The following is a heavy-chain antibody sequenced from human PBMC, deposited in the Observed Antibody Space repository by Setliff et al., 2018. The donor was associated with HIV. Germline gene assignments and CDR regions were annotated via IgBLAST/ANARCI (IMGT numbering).Heavy chain of an antibody. CDR1: GYKFTSYY. Sequence: ASVKVSCKASGYKFTSYYIHWVRQAPGQRLEWMGWINAGNGSTTYAQKFQGRVTMTRDTSTSTVYMELSSLRSEDTAVYYCARDAFDYTAYYYSYMDVWGKGTTVTVSS. CDR3: ARDAFDYTAYYYSYMDV. CDR2: INAGNGST. V-gene: IGHV1-46*01. J-gene: IGHJ6*03. D-gene: IGHD4-4*01.